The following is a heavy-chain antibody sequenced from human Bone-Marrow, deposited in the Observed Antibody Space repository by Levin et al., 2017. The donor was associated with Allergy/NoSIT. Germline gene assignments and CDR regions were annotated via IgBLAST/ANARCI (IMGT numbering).Heavy chain of an antibody. Sequence: EASVKVSCKASGYTFSSYDINWVRQATGQGLEWMGWMNPKSGNTGFAQKFKGRVSMTRNISTNTAYMELSSLRSDDTAVYYCTRGLGTHRRFDPWGQGTLVTISS. CDR3: TRGLGTHRRFDP. CDR2: MNPKSGNT. V-gene: IGHV1-8*01. J-gene: IGHJ5*02. CDR1: GYTFSSYD. D-gene: IGHD1-1*01.